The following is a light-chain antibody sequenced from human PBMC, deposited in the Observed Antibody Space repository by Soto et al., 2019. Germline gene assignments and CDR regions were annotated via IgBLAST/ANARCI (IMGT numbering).Light chain of an antibody. CDR3: QQYGSSPRT. J-gene: IGKJ1*01. Sequence: ENVLTQSPGTLSLSPGERATLSCRARQSVSSSYLAWYQQKPGQAPRLLIYGASTRATGIPDRFSGSGSGTDFTLTISRLEPEDLAVYYCQQYGSSPRTFGKGTKVDIK. CDR2: GAS. V-gene: IGKV3-20*01. CDR1: QSVSSSY.